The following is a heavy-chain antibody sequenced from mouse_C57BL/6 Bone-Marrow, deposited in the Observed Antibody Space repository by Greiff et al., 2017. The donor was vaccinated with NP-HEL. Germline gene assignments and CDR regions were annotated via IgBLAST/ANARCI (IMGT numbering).Heavy chain of an antibody. CDR2: INPSTGGT. D-gene: IGHD2-3*01. V-gene: IGHV1-42*01. Sequence: VQLQQSGPELVKPGASVKISCKASGYSFTGYYMNWVKQSPEKSLEWIGEINPSTGGTTYNQKFKAKATLTVDKSSSTAYMQLKSLTSEDSAVYYCARERGWLLDYWGQGTSLTVSS. CDR3: ARERGWLLDY. CDR1: GYSFTGYY. J-gene: IGHJ2*02.